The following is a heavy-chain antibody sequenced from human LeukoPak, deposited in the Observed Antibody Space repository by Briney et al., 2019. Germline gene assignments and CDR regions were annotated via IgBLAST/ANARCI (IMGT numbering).Heavy chain of an antibody. CDR1: GYTFTSYD. Sequence: ASVKVSCKASGYTFTSYDINWVRQATGQGLEWMGWMNPNSGNTGYAQKFQGRVTMTRDTSISTAYMELSRLRSDDTAVYYCARDGSGSYYVFDYWGQGTLVTVSS. J-gene: IGHJ4*02. V-gene: IGHV1-8*01. CDR3: ARDGSGSYYVFDY. D-gene: IGHD3-10*01. CDR2: MNPNSGNT.